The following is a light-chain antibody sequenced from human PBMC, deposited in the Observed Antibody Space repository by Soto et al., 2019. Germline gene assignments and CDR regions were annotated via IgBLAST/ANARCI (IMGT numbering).Light chain of an antibody. CDR3: QQYNSYSQT. CDR2: DAS. J-gene: IGKJ1*01. Sequence: IHLTQAPSSLSASLVYRVTITFRASQSISSWLAWYQQKPGKAPKLLIYDASSLESGVPSRFSGSGSGTEFTLTISSLQPDDFATYYCQQYNSYSQTFGQGTKVDIK. V-gene: IGKV1-5*01. CDR1: QSISSW.